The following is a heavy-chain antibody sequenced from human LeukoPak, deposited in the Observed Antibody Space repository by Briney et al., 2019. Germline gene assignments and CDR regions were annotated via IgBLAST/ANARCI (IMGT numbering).Heavy chain of an antibody. CDR3: ARAGLVGATYFDY. D-gene: IGHD1-26*01. Sequence: GGSLRLSCAASGFTFSSYSMNWVRQAPGKGLEWVSSISSSSSYIYYADSVEGRFTISRDNAKNSLYLQMNSPRAEDTAVYYCARAGLVGATYFDYWGQGTLVTVSS. V-gene: IGHV3-21*01. J-gene: IGHJ4*02. CDR2: ISSSSSYI. CDR1: GFTFSSYS.